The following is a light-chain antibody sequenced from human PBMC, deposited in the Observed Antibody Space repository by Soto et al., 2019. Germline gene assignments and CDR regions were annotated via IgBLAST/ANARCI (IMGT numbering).Light chain of an antibody. CDR1: SSDVGGYNY. V-gene: IGLV2-8*01. J-gene: IGLJ1*01. Sequence: QSALAQPPSAPGSLGQSVTISCTGTSSDVGGYNYVSWYQQHPGKAPKLMIYAVSKRSSEVPDRFSGSKSGNTASLTVSGLQAEDEADYYCSSHEGINNLVFGTGTKVTAL. CDR2: AVS. CDR3: SSHEGINNLV.